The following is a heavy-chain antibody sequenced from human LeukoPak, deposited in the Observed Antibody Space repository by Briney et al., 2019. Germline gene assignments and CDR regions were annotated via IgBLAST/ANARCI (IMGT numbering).Heavy chain of an antibody. CDR1: GFTFSSYA. D-gene: IGHD3-22*01. CDR2: ILYDGSYK. V-gene: IGHV3-30*18. CDR3: AKDPVDSSGYYWDSGY. Sequence: GGSLRLSCAASGFTFSSYAMSWVRQAPGKGLEWVAVILYDGSYKYYADSVKGRFTISRDNSKNTLSLQMNSLRAEDTAVYYCAKDPVDSSGYYWDSGYWGQGTLVTVSS. J-gene: IGHJ4*02.